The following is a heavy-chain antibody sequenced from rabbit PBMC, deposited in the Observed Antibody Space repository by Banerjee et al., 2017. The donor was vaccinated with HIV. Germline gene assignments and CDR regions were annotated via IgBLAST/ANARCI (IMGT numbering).Heavy chain of an antibody. V-gene: IGHV1S47*01. D-gene: IGHD6-1*01. Sequence: QEQLEESGGDPVKPEGSPTLTCTASGFSFSSSYDMCWVRQAPGKGLEWIGCIDTGDGNTFYASWAKGRLTISRSTSLNTVTLQMTSLTAADTATYFCARSGGDTYYGFDLWGQGTLVTVS. J-gene: IGHJ3*01. CDR2: IDTGDGNT. CDR1: GFSFSSSYD. CDR3: ARSGGDTYYGFDL.